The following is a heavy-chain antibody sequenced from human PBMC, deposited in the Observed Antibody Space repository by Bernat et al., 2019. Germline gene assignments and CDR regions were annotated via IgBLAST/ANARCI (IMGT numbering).Heavy chain of an antibody. CDR2: IYYSGST. V-gene: IGHV4-59*01. D-gene: IGHD2-15*01. J-gene: IGHJ2*01. CDR3: AVSVVVGAANPVPFDS. Sequence: QVQLQESGPGLVKPSETLSLTCTVSGGSISSYYWSWIRQPPGKGLEWIGYIYYSGSTNYNPSLKSRVTISVDTSKNQFSLKLSSVTAADTAVYYCAVSVVVGAANPVPFDSWGRGTLVTVSS. CDR1: GGSISSYY.